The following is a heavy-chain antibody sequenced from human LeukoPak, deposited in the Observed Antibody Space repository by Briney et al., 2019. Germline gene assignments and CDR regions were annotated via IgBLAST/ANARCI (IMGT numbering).Heavy chain of an antibody. J-gene: IGHJ4*02. Sequence: SETVSLTCAVYGGTFSSYYWSWIRQPPGKGLEWMGEINHSGSTNYNPSLTSRVTISVDTCKNQFCLKMSSVTTADTAVYFCARFYGLGYFDYWGEGTLVTVSS. CDR3: ARFYGLGYFDY. CDR1: GGTFSSYY. CDR2: INHSGST. V-gene: IGHV4-34*01. D-gene: IGHD4-17*01.